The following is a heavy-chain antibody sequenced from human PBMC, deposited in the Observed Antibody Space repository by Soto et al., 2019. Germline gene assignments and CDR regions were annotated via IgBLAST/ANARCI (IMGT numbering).Heavy chain of an antibody. Sequence: ASVKVSCKASGYTFTSYGISWVRQAPGQGLEWMGWISAYNGNTNYAQKLQGRVTMTTDTSTSTAYMELRSLRSDDTAVYYCARVRVYYYDSSAPDYWGQGTLVTVSS. CDR3: ARVRVYYYDSSAPDY. CDR2: ISAYNGNT. V-gene: IGHV1-18*01. CDR1: GYTFTSYG. J-gene: IGHJ4*02. D-gene: IGHD3-22*01.